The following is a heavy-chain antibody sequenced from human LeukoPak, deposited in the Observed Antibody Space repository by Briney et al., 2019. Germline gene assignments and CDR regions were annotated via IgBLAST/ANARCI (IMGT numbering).Heavy chain of an antibody. Sequence: SETLSLTCDVSGYSISGGYFWGWIRQPPEMGLEWIGSTAHRGSTYYNPSLKGRVSISIDGSKNQFSLSLTSVTAADTAIYYCARVTRNSGWFFDYWGQGTLATVSS. D-gene: IGHD6-19*01. CDR1: GYSISGGYF. CDR2: TAHRGST. CDR3: ARVTRNSGWFFDY. J-gene: IGHJ4*02. V-gene: IGHV4-38-2*01.